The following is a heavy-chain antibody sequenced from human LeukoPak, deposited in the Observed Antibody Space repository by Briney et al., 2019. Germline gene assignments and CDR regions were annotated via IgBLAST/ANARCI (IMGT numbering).Heavy chain of an antibody. CDR1: GGSISSYY. Sequence: PSETLSLTCTVSGGSISSYYWSWIRQPPGKGLEWIGYIHYSGSTNYNPSLKSRVTISVDTSKNQFSLKLSSVTAADTAVYYCATDAVYCSGGSCYSGFDYWGQGTLVTVSS. J-gene: IGHJ4*02. D-gene: IGHD2-15*01. CDR2: IHYSGST. CDR3: ATDAVYCSGGSCYSGFDY. V-gene: IGHV4-59*01.